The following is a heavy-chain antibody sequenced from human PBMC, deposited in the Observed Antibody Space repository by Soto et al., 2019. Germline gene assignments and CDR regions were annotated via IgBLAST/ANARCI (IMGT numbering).Heavy chain of an antibody. CDR1: GGSISSSSYY. V-gene: IGHV4-39*07. Sequence: SETLSLTCTVSGGSISSSSYYWSWIRQPPGKGLEWIGEINHSGSTNYNPSLKSRVTISVDTSKNQFSLKLSSVTAADTAVYYCARGGMYYDFWSGYPDYYGMDVWGQGTTVTVSS. D-gene: IGHD3-3*01. CDR3: ARGGMYYDFWSGYPDYYGMDV. J-gene: IGHJ6*02. CDR2: INHSGST.